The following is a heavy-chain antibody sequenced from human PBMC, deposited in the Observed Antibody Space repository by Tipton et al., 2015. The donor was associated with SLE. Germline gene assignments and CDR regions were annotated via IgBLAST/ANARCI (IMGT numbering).Heavy chain of an antibody. J-gene: IGHJ4*02. CDR2: INPSGGST. CDR1: GYIFTNYY. D-gene: IGHD2-21*01. CDR3: ARDHRGGDSISFCDFDY. Sequence: QLVQSGAEVKKPGASLKVSCKASGYIFTNYYIHWVRQAPGQGLEWMGIINPSGGSTSYAKKFQGRVSMTRDTSPSSVYMEMSRLTSDDTAVYYCARDHRGGDSISFCDFDYWGQGALVTVSS. V-gene: IGHV1-46*01.